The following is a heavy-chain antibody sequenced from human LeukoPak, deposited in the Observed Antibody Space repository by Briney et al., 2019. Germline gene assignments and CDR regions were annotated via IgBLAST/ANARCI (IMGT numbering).Heavy chain of an antibody. CDR3: AGLPGPYDSSGYYWRDY. Sequence: SETLSLTCAVYGGSFSGYYWSWIRQPPGKGLEWIGEINHSGSTNYNPSLKSRVTISVDTSKNQFSLKLSSVTAADTAVYYCAGLPGPYDSSGYYWRDYWGQGTLVTVSS. D-gene: IGHD3-22*01. CDR2: INHSGST. J-gene: IGHJ4*02. CDR1: GGSFSGYY. V-gene: IGHV4-34*01.